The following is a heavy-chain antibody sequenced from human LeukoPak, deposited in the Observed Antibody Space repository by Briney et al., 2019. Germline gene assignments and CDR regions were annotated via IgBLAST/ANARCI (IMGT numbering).Heavy chain of an antibody. D-gene: IGHD2-8*02. Sequence: PGGSLRLSCAASGFTFSTYAMRWVRQAPGKGLEWVSAISGDGDKTYYADSVKGRFTISRDNSKNTLYLQMNSLRAEDTAVYYCARDGKWWSKLRGLAFDYWGQGTLVTVSS. CDR2: ISGDGDKT. J-gene: IGHJ4*02. CDR3: ARDGKWWSKLRGLAFDY. CDR1: GFTFSTYA. V-gene: IGHV3-23*01.